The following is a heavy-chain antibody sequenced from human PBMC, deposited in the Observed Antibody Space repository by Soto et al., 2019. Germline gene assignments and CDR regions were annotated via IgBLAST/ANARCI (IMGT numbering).Heavy chain of an antibody. V-gene: IGHV3-23*01. D-gene: IGHD2-8*01. J-gene: IGHJ4*02. CDR2: ISGSGGST. Sequence: EVQLLESGGGLVQPGGSLRLSCAASGFTFSSYAMSWVRQAPGKGLEWVSAISGSGGSTYYADSVKGRFTISRDNSKNTLYLQMNSLRAEDTAVYYCAKDQDIVLMVYGGLDYWGQGTLVTVSS. CDR1: GFTFSSYA. CDR3: AKDQDIVLMVYGGLDY.